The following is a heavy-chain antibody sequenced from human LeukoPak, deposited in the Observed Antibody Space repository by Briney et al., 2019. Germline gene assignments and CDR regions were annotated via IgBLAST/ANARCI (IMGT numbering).Heavy chain of an antibody. CDR2: ISGGGDNS. D-gene: IGHD4-17*01. V-gene: IGHV3-23*01. J-gene: IGHJ4*02. CDR1: GFTFSSYV. CDR3: AKDFYGDSNYFDY. Sequence: GGSLRLSCAASGFTFSSYVMTWVRQAPGKGLQWVSSISGGGDNSYYADSVEGRFTISRDNSKNTLYLQMNILRAEDTAVYYCAKDFYGDSNYFDYWGQGTLVTVSS.